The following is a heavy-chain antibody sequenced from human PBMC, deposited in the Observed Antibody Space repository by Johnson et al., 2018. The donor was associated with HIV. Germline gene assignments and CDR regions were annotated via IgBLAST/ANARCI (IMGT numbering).Heavy chain of an antibody. J-gene: IGHJ3*01. D-gene: IGHD4-23*01. Sequence: QVQLVESGGGVVHPGRSLRLSCAASGFTFSNYAMHWVRQAPGKGLEWVAIISYGGNEKYYADSVRGRFTISRDDSKNTLFLQMNSLRVEDTAVYFCARKSVINFDAIDVWGRGTLVTVSS. CDR3: ARKSVINFDAIDV. CDR1: GFTFSNYA. CDR2: ISYGGNEK. V-gene: IGHV3-30*04.